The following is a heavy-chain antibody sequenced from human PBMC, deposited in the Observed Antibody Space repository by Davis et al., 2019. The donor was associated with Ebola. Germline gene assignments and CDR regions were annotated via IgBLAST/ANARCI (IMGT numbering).Heavy chain of an antibody. CDR3: ARLSLYTQHNNWFDP. Sequence: PSETLSLTCTVSGGSISSYYWSWIRQPPGKGLEWIGYISYSGSTNYNPSLKSRVTISVDTSKNQFSLKLSSVTAADTAVYYCARLSLYTQHNNWFDPWGQGTLVTVSS. V-gene: IGHV4-59*01. D-gene: IGHD1-1*01. J-gene: IGHJ5*02. CDR2: ISYSGST. CDR1: GGSISSYY.